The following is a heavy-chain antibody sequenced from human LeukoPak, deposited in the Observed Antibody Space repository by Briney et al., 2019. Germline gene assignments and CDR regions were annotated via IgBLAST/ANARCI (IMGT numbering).Heavy chain of an antibody. CDR2: ISAYNGNT. CDR1: GYTFTSYG. J-gene: IGHJ4*02. CDR3: ARVRVVVPAALIGGFSY. V-gene: IGHV1-18*01. D-gene: IGHD2-2*01. Sequence: GASVKVSCKGSGYTFTSYGISWVRQAPGQGLEWMGWISAYNGNTNYAQKLQGRVTMTTDTSTSTAYMELRSLRSDDTAVYYCARVRVVVPAALIGGFSYWGQGTLVTVSS.